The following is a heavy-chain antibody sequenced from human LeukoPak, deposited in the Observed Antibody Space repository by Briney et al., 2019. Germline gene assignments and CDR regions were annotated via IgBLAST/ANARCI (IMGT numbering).Heavy chain of an antibody. CDR3: ARDYIVVVPAAIKGWWYFDL. D-gene: IGHD2-2*02. CDR2: IYYSGST. Sequence: SETLSLTCTVSGGSISSYYWSWIRQPPGKGLEWIGYIYYSGSTYYNPSLKSRVTISVDTSKNQFSLKLSSVTAADTAVYYCARDYIVVVPAAIKGWWYFDLWGRGTLVTVSS. CDR1: GGSISSYY. J-gene: IGHJ2*01. V-gene: IGHV4-59*12.